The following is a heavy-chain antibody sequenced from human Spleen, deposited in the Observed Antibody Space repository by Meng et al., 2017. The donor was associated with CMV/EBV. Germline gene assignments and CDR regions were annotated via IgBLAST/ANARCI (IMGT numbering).Heavy chain of an antibody. Sequence: ASVKVSCKASGYTFIGQNIHWVRQAPGQGLEWMGWIRPENGGITYAQKFQGRITMTRDTSITTAYMELSSLRSDDTAVYYCARDTGGGRFDYWGQGTLVTVSS. D-gene: IGHD2-8*02. CDR3: ARDTGGGRFDY. CDR2: IRPENGGI. CDR1: GYTFIGQN. J-gene: IGHJ4*02. V-gene: IGHV1-2*02.